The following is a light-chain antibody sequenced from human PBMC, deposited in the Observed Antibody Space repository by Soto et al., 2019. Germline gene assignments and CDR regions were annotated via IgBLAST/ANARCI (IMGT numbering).Light chain of an antibody. V-gene: IGKV2-28*01. CDR2: MGF. Sequence: MTQSPSSLSASVGDTVTITCRASQSISTYLTWYQQKPGKAPKLLIYMGFKRASGVPDRFSGSGSGTYFTLKISRVEAEDAGVYYCMQALQTPRTFGQGTKVDIK. CDR3: MQALQTPRT. J-gene: IGKJ1*01. CDR1: QSISTY.